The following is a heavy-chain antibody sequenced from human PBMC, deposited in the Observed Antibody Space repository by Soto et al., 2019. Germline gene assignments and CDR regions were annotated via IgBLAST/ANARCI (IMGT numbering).Heavy chain of an antibody. CDR2: IYYSGNT. D-gene: IGHD3-9*01. J-gene: IGHJ2*01. V-gene: IGHV4-39*01. Sequence: QLQLQESGPGLVKPLETLSLSCIVSGGSIRTSNHYWGWIRQPPGKGLEWIGSIYYSGNTNYNPSLKSRVAISVYTSKNQFSLKVTSVTAADTAVYYCATGKPEYDIVTERRYFDLWGRGTLVTVSS. CDR1: GGSIRTSNHY. CDR3: ATGKPEYDIVTERRYFDL.